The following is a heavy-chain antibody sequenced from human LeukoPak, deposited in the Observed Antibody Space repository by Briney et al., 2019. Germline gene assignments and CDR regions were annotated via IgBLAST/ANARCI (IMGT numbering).Heavy chain of an antibody. D-gene: IGHD6-25*01. Sequence: GGSLRLSCAASGFTFSSYAMHWVRQAPGKGLEWVAVISYDGSNKYYADSVKGRFTISRDNSKNTLYLQMNSLRAEDTAVYYCAKDRSAFDYWGQGTLVTVSS. J-gene: IGHJ4*02. CDR1: GFTFSSYA. V-gene: IGHV3-30-3*01. CDR3: AKDRSAFDY. CDR2: ISYDGSNK.